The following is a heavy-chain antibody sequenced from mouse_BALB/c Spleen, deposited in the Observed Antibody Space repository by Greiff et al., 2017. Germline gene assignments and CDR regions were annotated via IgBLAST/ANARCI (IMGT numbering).Heavy chain of an antibody. CDR2: IDPANGNT. CDR1: GFNIKDTY. CDR3: ARFYYGSSYPFAY. D-gene: IGHD1-1*01. Sequence: VQLQQSGAELVKPGASVKLSCTASGFNIKDTYMHWVKQRPEQGLEWIGRIDPANGNTKYDPKFQGKATITADTSSNTAYLQLSSLTSEDTAVYYCARFYYGSSYPFAYWGQGTLVTVSA. V-gene: IGHV14-3*02. J-gene: IGHJ3*01.